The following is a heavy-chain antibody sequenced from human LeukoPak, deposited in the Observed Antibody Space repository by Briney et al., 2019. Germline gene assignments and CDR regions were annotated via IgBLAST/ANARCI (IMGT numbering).Heavy chain of an antibody. CDR1: GFTFDDYA. J-gene: IGHJ4*02. V-gene: IGHV3-9*01. CDR2: ISWNSGSI. CDR3: AKDKDGDYGSQGFDF. Sequence: GRSLRLSCAASGFTFDDYAMHWVRQVPGKGLEWVSGISWNSGSIGYADSVKGRITISRDNAKNSLYLQMSSPRAEDTALYYCAKDKDGDYGSQGFDFWGQGTLVTVSS. D-gene: IGHD4-17*01.